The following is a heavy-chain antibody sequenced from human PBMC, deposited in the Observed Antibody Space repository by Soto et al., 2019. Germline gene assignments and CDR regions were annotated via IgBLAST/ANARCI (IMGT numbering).Heavy chain of an antibody. CDR2: IYWNDEK. CDR3: ARGGYMYGLSFDS. D-gene: IGHD5-18*01. CDR1: GCRIIKKEMG. Sequence: FGGCRIIKKEMGVGWIRQPPGKALEWLATIYWNDEKRYSPSLKNRLTITRDTSRNQVVLTLTNMDPVDTATYYCARGGYMYGLSFDSWGQGTLVTVSS. J-gene: IGHJ4*02. V-gene: IGHV2-5*01.